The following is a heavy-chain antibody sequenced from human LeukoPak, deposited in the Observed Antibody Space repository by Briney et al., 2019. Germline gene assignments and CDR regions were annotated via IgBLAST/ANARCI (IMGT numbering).Heavy chain of an antibody. V-gene: IGHV4-59*01. Sequence: PSETLSLTCTVSGGSISSYYWSWIRQPPGKGLEWIGYIYYSGSTNYNPSLKSRVTISVDTSKNQFPLKLSSVTAADTAVYYCARSSSGEWFDPWGQGTLVTVSS. J-gene: IGHJ5*02. D-gene: IGHD6-19*01. CDR3: ARSSSGEWFDP. CDR2: IYYSGST. CDR1: GGSISSYY.